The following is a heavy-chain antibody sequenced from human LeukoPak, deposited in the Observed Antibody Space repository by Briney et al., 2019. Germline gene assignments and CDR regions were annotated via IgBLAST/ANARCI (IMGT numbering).Heavy chain of an antibody. D-gene: IGHD1-26*01. CDR3: AKPVGLPDY. Sequence: PGGSLRLSCAASGFTFSNYSMNWVRQAPGKGLEWVSAISGSGGSTYYADSVKGRFTISRDNSKNTLYLQMNSLRAEDTAVYYCAKPVGLPDYWGQGTLVTVSS. CDR1: GFTFSNYS. J-gene: IGHJ4*02. V-gene: IGHV3-23*01. CDR2: ISGSGGST.